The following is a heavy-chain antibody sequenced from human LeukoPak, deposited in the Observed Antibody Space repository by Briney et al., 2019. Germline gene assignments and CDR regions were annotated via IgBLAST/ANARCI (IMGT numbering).Heavy chain of an antibody. CDR2: FDPEDGET. J-gene: IGHJ3*02. CDR3: ATESELRTSPMGSCYAFDI. V-gene: IGHV1-24*01. D-gene: IGHD2-15*01. Sequence: ASVKVSCKASGYTFTGYCMHWVRQAPGQGLEWMGGFDPEDGETIYAQKFQGRVTMTEDTSTDTAYMELSSLRSEDTAVYYCATESELRTSPMGSCYAFDIWGQGTMVTVSS. CDR1: GYTFTGYC.